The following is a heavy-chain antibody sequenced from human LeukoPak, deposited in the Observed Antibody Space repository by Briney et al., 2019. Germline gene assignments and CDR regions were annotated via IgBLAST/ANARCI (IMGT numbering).Heavy chain of an antibody. CDR2: INWNGGST. CDR1: GFIFSNYW. D-gene: IGHD6-19*01. J-gene: IGHJ3*02. Sequence: GGSLRLSCVASGFIFSNYWMSWVRQAPGKGLEWVSGINWNGGSTGYADSVKGRFTISRDNAKNSLYLQMNSLRAEDTALYYCAKTGIAVAGNSFDAFDIWGQGTMVTVSS. CDR3: AKTGIAVAGNSFDAFDI. V-gene: IGHV3-20*04.